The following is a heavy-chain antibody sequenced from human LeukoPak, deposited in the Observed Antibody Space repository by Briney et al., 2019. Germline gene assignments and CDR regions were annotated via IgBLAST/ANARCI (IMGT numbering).Heavy chain of an antibody. CDR2: INQDGSAK. J-gene: IGHJ4*02. Sequence: GGSLRLSCAASGFTFSDCWMTWVRQARGREREWVANINQDGSAKNYVDSVKGRFTISRDNAKNSVYLQMNSLRAEDTAVYYCARLKGNSARFDYWGQGTLVTVSS. CDR1: GFTFSDCW. D-gene: IGHD5-18*01. CDR3: ARLKGNSARFDY. V-gene: IGHV3-7*01.